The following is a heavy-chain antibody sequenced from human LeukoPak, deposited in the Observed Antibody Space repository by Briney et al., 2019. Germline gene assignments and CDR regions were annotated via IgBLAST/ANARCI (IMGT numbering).Heavy chain of an antibody. D-gene: IGHD2-2*02. CDR1: GYTFTSYY. CDR3: ASGGLYCSSTSCYNRRIMDV. V-gene: IGHV1-46*01. CDR2: TNPSGGST. J-gene: IGHJ6*04. Sequence: GASVKVSCKASGYTFTSYYMHWVRQAPGQGLEWMGITNPSGGSTSYAQKFQGRVTMTRDTSTSTVYMELSSLRSEDTAVYYCASGGLYCSSTSCYNRRIMDVWGKGTTVTVSS.